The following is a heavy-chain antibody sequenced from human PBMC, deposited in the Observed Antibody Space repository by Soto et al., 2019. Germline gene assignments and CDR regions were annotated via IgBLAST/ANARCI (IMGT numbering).Heavy chain of an antibody. CDR3: ARGTSSGYSSHYYYYYGMDV. J-gene: IGHJ6*02. CDR2: IYYSGST. V-gene: IGHV4-59*01. D-gene: IGHD3-22*01. CDR1: GGSISIYY. Sequence: SETLSLTCTVSGGSISIYYWSWIRHPPGKGLEWIGYIYYSGSTNYNPSLKSRVTISVDTSKNQFSLKLSSVTAADTAVYYCARGTSSGYSSHYYYYYGMDVWGQGTTVTVSS.